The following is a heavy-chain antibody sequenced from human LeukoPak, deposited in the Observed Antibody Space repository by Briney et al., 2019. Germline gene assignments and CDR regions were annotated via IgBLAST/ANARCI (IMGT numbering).Heavy chain of an antibody. CDR1: GYTFTSYH. Sequence: ASVKVSCKASGYTFTSYHMHWVRQAPGQGLEWMGIINPSGGTTNYAQKFQGRVTMTEDTSTDTAYMELSSLRSEDTAVYYCATEYYYDSSGYRYYFDYWGQGTLVTVSS. CDR3: ATEYYYDSSGYRYYFDY. CDR2: INPSGGTT. V-gene: IGHV1-46*01. J-gene: IGHJ4*02. D-gene: IGHD3-22*01.